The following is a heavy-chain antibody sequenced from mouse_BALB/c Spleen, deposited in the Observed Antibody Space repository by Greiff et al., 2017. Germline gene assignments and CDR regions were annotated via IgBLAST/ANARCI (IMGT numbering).Heavy chain of an antibody. D-gene: IGHD2-1*01. CDR2: INPSNGRT. CDR1: GYTFTSYW. CDR3: ARSDGNYVDYAMDY. J-gene: IGHJ4*01. V-gene: IGHV1S81*02. Sequence: VQLQQSGAELARPGASVKLSCKASGYTFTSYWMQWVKQRPGQGLEWIGEINPSNGRTNYNEKFKSKATLTVDKSSSTAYMQLSSLTSEDSAVYYCARSDGNYVDYAMDYWGQGTSVTVSS.